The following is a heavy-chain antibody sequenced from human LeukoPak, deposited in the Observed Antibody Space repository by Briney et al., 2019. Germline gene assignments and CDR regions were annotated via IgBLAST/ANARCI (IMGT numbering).Heavy chain of an antibody. CDR2: IYYSGST. CDR3: ARLRNYCSGGSCSRCMDV. CDR1: GGSISSYY. J-gene: IGHJ6*02. Sequence: SETLSLTCTVSGGSISSYYWSWIRQPPGKGLEWIGYIYYSGSTNYNPSLKSRVTISVDTSKNQFSLKLSSVTAADTAVYYCARLRNYCSGGSCSRCMDVWGQGTTVTVSS. D-gene: IGHD2-15*01. V-gene: IGHV4-59*01.